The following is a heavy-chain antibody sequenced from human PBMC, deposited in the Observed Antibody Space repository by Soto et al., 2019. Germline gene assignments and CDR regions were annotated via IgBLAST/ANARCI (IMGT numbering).Heavy chain of an antibody. D-gene: IGHD3-16*01. CDR2: ISYDGSNK. CDR1: GFTFSSYA. V-gene: IGHV3-30-3*01. Sequence: GGSLRLSCAASGFTFSSYAMHWVRQAPGKGLEWVAVISYDGSNKYYADSVKGRFTISRDNSKNTLYLQMNSLRAEDTAVYYCARGIYGFNYFDYWGQGTLVTVSS. J-gene: IGHJ4*02. CDR3: ARGIYGFNYFDY.